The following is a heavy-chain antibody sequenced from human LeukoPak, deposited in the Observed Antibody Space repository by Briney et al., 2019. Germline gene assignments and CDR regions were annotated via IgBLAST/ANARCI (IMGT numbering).Heavy chain of an antibody. D-gene: IGHD3-3*01. CDR3: ARGEDGFWSGYVEH. V-gene: IGHV3-30-3*01. J-gene: IGHJ1*01. Sequence: GGSLRLSCAASGFTFNSYALHWVRQAPGKGLEWVAVTSYDGNNKYYAESVKGRFTVSRDNSKSMLYLQMNSLRPEDTAVYYCARGEDGFWSGYVEHWGQGTLVTVSP. CDR1: GFTFNSYA. CDR2: TSYDGNNK.